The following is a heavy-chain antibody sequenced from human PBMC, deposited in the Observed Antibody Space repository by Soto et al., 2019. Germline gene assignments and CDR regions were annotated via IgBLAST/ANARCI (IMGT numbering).Heavy chain of an antibody. V-gene: IGHV2-5*02. CDR2: FYWDDDE. D-gene: IGHD3-10*01. J-gene: IGHJ6*02. Sequence: ITLKESGPTLVKPTQTLTLTCTFSGFSLNTGGLGVGWVRQPRGKTMEWLALFYWDDDERYRPSLRSRLNITKDIINNRVDLTMTNKDPEDTATYYCVRNWRYYGGDYYYGMDAWGQGTTVTVSS. CDR3: VRNWRYYGGDYYYGMDA. CDR1: GFSLNTGGLG.